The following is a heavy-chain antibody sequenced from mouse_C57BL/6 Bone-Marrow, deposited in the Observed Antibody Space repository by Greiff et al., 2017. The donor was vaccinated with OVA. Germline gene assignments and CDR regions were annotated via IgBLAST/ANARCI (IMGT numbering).Heavy chain of an antibody. Sequence: DVQLQESGAELVRPGASVKLSCTASGFNIKDDYMHWVKQRPEQGLEWIGWIDPENGDTEYASKFQGKATITADTSSNTAYLQLSSLTSEDTAVYYCTLYYYGSSYFYFDYWGQGTTLTVSS. CDR1: GFNIKDDY. CDR2: IDPENGDT. CDR3: TLYYYGSSYFYFDY. D-gene: IGHD1-1*01. V-gene: IGHV14-4*01. J-gene: IGHJ2*01.